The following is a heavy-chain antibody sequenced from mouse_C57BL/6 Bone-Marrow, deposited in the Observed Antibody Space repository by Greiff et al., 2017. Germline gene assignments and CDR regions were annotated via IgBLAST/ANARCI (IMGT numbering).Heavy chain of an antibody. Sequence: QVQLQQPGAELVRPGSSVKLSCKASGYTFTSYWMHWVKQRPIQGLEWIGNIDPSDSETHYNQKFKDKATLTVDKSSSTAYMQLSSLTSEDSAVYYCARRDSNYLDYWGQGNTLTVSA. CDR3: ARRDSNYLDY. CDR1: GYTFTSYW. D-gene: IGHD2-5*01. V-gene: IGHV1-52*01. J-gene: IGHJ2*01. CDR2: IDPSDSET.